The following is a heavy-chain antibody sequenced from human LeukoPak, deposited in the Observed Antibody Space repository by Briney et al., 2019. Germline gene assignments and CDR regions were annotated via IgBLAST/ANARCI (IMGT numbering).Heavy chain of an antibody. V-gene: IGHV4-39*01. CDR3: ARHRDDYVWGSYRYSRADAFDI. J-gene: IGHJ3*02. CDR2: IYYSGST. CDR1: GDSVTSSSYH. Sequence: PSETLSLTCSVSGDSVTSSSYHWGWIRQPPGKGLEWIGSIYYSGSTCYNPSLKSRVTISVDTSKNQFSLKLSSVTAADTAVYYCARHRDDYVWGSYRYSRADAFDIWGQGTMVTVSS. D-gene: IGHD3-16*02.